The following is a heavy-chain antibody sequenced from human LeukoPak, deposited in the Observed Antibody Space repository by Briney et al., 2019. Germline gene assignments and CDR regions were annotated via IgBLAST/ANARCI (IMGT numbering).Heavy chain of an antibody. CDR2: ISSSSSYI. D-gene: IGHD1-26*01. CDR3: ARVVGATRYFDY. Sequence: GGSLRLSCAASGFTFSSYSMNWVRQAPGKGLEWVSSISSSSSYIYYGDSVKGRFTISRDNAKNSLYLQMNSLRAEDTAVYYCARVVGATRYFDYWGQGTLVTVSS. V-gene: IGHV3-21*04. J-gene: IGHJ4*02. CDR1: GFTFSSYS.